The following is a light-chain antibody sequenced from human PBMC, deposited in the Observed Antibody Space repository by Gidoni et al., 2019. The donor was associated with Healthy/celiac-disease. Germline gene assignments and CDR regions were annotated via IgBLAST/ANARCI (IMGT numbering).Light chain of an antibody. V-gene: IGLV7-46*01. CDR2: HTS. J-gene: IGLJ2*01. CDR3: LLSCSGGLV. CDR1: TGAVLSGHY. Sequence: QAVVTQEPPLTVSPGGTVTLTCGPSTGAVLSGHYPYWFQTKPGQAPRTLIYHTSNKHACTPARFTGSHLGCKTALTLSGAQPEDDAWYYCLLSCSGGLVFGGGTKLTVL.